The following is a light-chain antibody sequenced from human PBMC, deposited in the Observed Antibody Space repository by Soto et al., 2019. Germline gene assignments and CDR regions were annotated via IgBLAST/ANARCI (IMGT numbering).Light chain of an antibody. Sequence: QSVLTQPPSVSGAPGQRVTIACAGSSSNIGAGYDVHWYQQFPGTAPKPLIYGNSNRPSGVPDRFSGSKSGTSASLAITGLQAEDEADYYCQSYDSSLSGLYVFGTGTKLTVL. CDR1: SSNIGAGYD. CDR3: QSYDSSLSGLYV. V-gene: IGLV1-40*01. J-gene: IGLJ1*01. CDR2: GNS.